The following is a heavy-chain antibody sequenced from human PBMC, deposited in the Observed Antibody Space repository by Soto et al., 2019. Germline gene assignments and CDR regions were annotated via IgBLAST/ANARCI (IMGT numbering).Heavy chain of an antibody. CDR3: ARDAKGSSGDHFDY. V-gene: IGHV3-48*02. Sequence: EVQLVESGGGLVQPGGSLRLSCAASGFTFTSHSMNWVRQAPGKGLEWVSYISSSSSTIYYANSVKGRFTISRDNAKNSLYLQMNSLRDEDTAVYYWARDAKGSSGDHFDYWGQGTLVTVSS. CDR2: ISSSSSTI. J-gene: IGHJ4*02. CDR1: GFTFTSHS. D-gene: IGHD1-1*01.